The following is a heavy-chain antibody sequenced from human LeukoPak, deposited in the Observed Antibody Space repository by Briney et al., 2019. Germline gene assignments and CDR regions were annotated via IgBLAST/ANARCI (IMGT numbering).Heavy chain of an antibody. V-gene: IGHV3-23*01. D-gene: IGHD3-3*01. Sequence: GGSLRPSCAASGFTFSSYAMSWVRQAPGKGLEWVSAISGSGGSTYYADSVKGRFTISRDNSKNTLYLQMNSLRAEDTALYYCAKDPVVWSGYYRSPTFDYWGQGTLVTVSS. CDR2: ISGSGGST. J-gene: IGHJ4*02. CDR1: GFTFSSYA. CDR3: AKDPVVWSGYYRSPTFDY.